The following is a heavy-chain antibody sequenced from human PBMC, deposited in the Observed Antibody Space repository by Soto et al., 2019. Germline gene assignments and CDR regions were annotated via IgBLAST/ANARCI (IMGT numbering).Heavy chain of an antibody. CDR3: ARHGNSFSYFDY. CDR2: ISSSGNSI. Sequence: EVRLVESGGGLVKPGGSLRLSCAASTFTFSHYSMNWVRQAPGKGLEWVSSISSSGNSIYYTDSVKGRFTISRDNAKNSLFLQINSLRAEDTAVYYCARHGNSFSYFDYWGQGTLVTVSS. CDR1: TFTFSHYS. D-gene: IGHD2-15*01. V-gene: IGHV3-21*01. J-gene: IGHJ4*02.